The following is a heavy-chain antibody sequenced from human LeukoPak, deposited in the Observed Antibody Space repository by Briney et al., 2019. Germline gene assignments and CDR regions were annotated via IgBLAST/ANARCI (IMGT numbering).Heavy chain of an antibody. J-gene: IGHJ4*02. V-gene: IGHV3-21*01. CDR2: ISSSSSYI. Sequence: GGSLRLSCAASGFTFSSYSMNWVRQAPGTGLGWVSSISSSSSYINYADSVKGRFTISRDDAKNSLYLQMNSLRAEDTAVYYCARAFYDILTGLAYYFDYWGQGTLVTVSS. CDR1: GFTFSSYS. D-gene: IGHD3-9*01. CDR3: ARAFYDILTGLAYYFDY.